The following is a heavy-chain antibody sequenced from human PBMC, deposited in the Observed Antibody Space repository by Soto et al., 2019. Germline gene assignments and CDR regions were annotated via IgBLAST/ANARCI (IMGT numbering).Heavy chain of an antibody. D-gene: IGHD3-22*01. CDR1: GFTFNSYG. CDR3: AKDHVAGHGSGNYYSSGFDS. J-gene: IGHJ4*02. CDR2: ISFDGSKK. Sequence: GGSLRLSCAASGFTFNSYGIHWVRQAPGKGLEWVTLISFDGSKKYYADSVKDRFTISRDNSKNTLYLQMNSLRAEDTAVYYCAKDHVAGHGSGNYYSSGFDSWGQGTLVTVPS. V-gene: IGHV3-30*18.